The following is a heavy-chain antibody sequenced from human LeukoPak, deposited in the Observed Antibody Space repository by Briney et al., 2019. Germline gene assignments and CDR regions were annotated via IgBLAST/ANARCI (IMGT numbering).Heavy chain of an antibody. CDR1: GFTFSSYG. Sequence: GGSLRLSCAASGFTFSSYGMHWVRQAPGKGLEWVAFIRYDGSNKYYADSVKARFTISRDNAKNSLYLQMNSLRAEDTAVYYCARDPNTYYYDSSGYYYYYYYYMDVWGKGTTVTVSS. CDR3: ARDPNTYYYDSSGYYYYYYYYMDV. V-gene: IGHV3-30*02. CDR2: IRYDGSNK. D-gene: IGHD3-22*01. J-gene: IGHJ6*03.